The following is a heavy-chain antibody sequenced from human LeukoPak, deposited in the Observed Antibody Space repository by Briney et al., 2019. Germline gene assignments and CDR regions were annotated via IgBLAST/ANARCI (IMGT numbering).Heavy chain of an antibody. CDR3: ARLPTFYYDSGGYHYDY. Sequence: GGSLRLSCVASGFTFNNYAMSWVHQAPGRGLEWASSTAGSGISKDYADSVKGRFTISKDKSKNTLYLQMDNLRAEDTGVYFCARLPTFYYDSGGYHYDYWGQGTLVTVSS. V-gene: IGHV3-23*01. D-gene: IGHD3-22*01. J-gene: IGHJ4*02. CDR2: TAGSGISK. CDR1: GFTFNNYA.